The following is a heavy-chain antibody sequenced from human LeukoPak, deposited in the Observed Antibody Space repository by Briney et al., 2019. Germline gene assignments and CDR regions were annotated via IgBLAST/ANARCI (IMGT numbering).Heavy chain of an antibody. CDR2: ISYDGSNK. CDR3: AKDYCSSTSCHLDY. D-gene: IGHD2-2*01. J-gene: IGHJ4*02. Sequence: SGRSLRLSCAASGFTFSSYGMHWVRQAPGKGLEWVTVISYDGSNKYYADSVKGRFTISRDNSKNTLYLQMNSLRAEDTAVYNCAKDYCSSTSCHLDYWGQGTLVTVSS. V-gene: IGHV3-30*18. CDR1: GFTFSSYG.